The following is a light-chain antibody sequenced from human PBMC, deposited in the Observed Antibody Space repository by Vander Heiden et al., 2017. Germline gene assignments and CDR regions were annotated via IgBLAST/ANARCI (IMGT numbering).Light chain of an antibody. J-gene: IGLJ1*01. V-gene: IGLV2-14*01. CDR3: SSYTSSSTLYV. CDR2: EVS. Sequence: QSALTPPASVSGSPGPSITISCTASSSDVGGYKYVSWYQQHPGKAPKLMIYEVSNRPSGVSNRFSGSKSGNTASLTISGLQAEDEADYYCSSYTSSSTLYVFGTGTKVTVL. CDR1: SSDVGGYKY.